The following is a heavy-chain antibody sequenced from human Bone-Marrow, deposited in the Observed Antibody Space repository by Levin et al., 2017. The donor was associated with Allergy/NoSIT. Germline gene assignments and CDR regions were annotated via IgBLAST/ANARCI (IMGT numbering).Heavy chain of an antibody. Sequence: SETLSLTCTVSGGSISSYYWSWIRQPPGKGLEWIGYIYYSGSTNYNPSLKSRVTISVDTSKNQFSLKLSSVTAADTAVYYCARDSSSSSSPETDAFDIWGQGTMVTVSS. V-gene: IGHV4-59*01. J-gene: IGHJ3*02. CDR1: GGSISSYY. CDR3: ARDSSSSSSPETDAFDI. CDR2: IYYSGST. D-gene: IGHD6-6*01.